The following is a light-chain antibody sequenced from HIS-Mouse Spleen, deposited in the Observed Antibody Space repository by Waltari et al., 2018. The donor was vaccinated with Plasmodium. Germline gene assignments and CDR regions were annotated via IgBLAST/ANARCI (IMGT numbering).Light chain of an antibody. V-gene: IGKV3-11*01. CDR2: DAS. J-gene: IGKJ4*01. CDR3: QQRSNWPLT. CDR1: QGVSSY. Sequence: EIVLTQSPSILSLSPGERAPVSCRASQGVSSYLAWYQQKPGPAPRLLIYDASNRATGIPARFSGSGSGTDFTLTISSLEPEDFAVYYCQQRSNWPLTFGGGTKVEIK.